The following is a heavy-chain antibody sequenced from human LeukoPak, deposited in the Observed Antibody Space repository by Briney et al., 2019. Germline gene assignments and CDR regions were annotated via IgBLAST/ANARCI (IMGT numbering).Heavy chain of an antibody. CDR2: IYYTGST. J-gene: IGHJ4*02. V-gene: IGHV4-59*01. CDR3: ASGVVDDGFDY. CDR1: GGSISSYY. Sequence: SETLSLTCTVSGGSISSYYWSWIRQPPGKGLEWIGYIYYTGSTNYNPSLTSRVNISVDTSKNQFSLNLTSVTAADTAVYYCASGVVDDGFDYWGQGTLVTVSS. D-gene: IGHD3-10*01.